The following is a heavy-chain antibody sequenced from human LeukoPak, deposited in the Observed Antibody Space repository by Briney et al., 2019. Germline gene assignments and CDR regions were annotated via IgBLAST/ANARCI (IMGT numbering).Heavy chain of an antibody. CDR3: ARTQNVVVTAIYAFDI. Sequence: GASVKVSCKASGYTFTGYYVHWVRQAPGQGLEWMGWINPNSGGTNYAQKFQGRVTMTRDTSISTAYMELSRLRSDDTAVYYCARTQNVVVTAIYAFDIWGQGTMVTVSS. V-gene: IGHV1-2*02. CDR2: INPNSGGT. CDR1: GYTFTGYY. D-gene: IGHD2-21*02. J-gene: IGHJ3*02.